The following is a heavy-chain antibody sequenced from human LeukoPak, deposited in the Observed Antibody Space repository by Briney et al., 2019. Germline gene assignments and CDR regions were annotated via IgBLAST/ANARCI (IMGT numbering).Heavy chain of an antibody. D-gene: IGHD3-22*01. CDR2: IYYSGST. Sequence: SETLSLTCTVSGGSVSSGSYYWSWIRQPPGKGLEWIGYIYYSGSTNYNPSLKSRVTISVDTSKNQFSLKLSSVTAADTAVYYCARKHSGYYDSSGFQYYFDYWGQGTLVTVSS. CDR1: GGSVSSGSYY. CDR3: ARKHSGYYDSSGFQYYFDY. V-gene: IGHV4-61*01. J-gene: IGHJ4*02.